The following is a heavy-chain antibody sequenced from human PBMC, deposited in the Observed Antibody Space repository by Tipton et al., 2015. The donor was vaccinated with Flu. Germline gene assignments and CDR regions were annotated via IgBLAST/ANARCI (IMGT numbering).Heavy chain of an antibody. D-gene: IGHD3-22*01. CDR3: AREWADYYDRRKGDFLAI. CDR2: ISSSGSHT. CDR1: GLTFSYFG. J-gene: IGHJ3*02. V-gene: IGHV3-21*01. Sequence: TASGLTFSYFGMNWVRLASGKGLEWVAFISSSGSHTDYADSVRGRFTISRDDAKNSLYLQTSSPRVEDTAVYFCAREWADYYDRRKGDFLAIWGQGTMVTVSS.